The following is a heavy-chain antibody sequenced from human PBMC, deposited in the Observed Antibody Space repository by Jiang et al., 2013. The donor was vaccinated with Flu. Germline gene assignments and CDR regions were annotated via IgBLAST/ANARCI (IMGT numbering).Heavy chain of an antibody. CDR2: VWYDRSNK. CDR1: GFTFSSFG. Sequence: QLLESGGGVVQPGRSLRLSCAASGFTFSSFGMHWVRQAPGKGLEWVAVVWYDRSNKYYADSVKGRFTISRDNSKKTVYLQMNSLRAEDTALYYCARDYGSGWYIDYWGQGTLVTVSS. CDR3: ARDYGSGWYIDY. J-gene: IGHJ4*02. D-gene: IGHD6-19*01. V-gene: IGHV3-33*01.